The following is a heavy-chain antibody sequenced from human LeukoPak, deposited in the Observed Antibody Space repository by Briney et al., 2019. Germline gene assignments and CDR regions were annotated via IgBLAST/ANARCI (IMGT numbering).Heavy chain of an antibody. CDR3: TTGTNGNYDFWSGYYSFDY. J-gene: IGHJ4*02. CDR2: ISGSGGST. D-gene: IGHD3-3*01. CDR1: GFTFSDYY. V-gene: IGHV3-23*01. Sequence: GGSLRLSCAASGFTFSDYYMSWIRQAPGKGLEWVSAISGSGGSTYYADSVKGRFTISRDNSKNTLYLQMNSVKTEDTAVYYCTTGTNGNYDFWSGYYSFDYWGQGTLVTVSS.